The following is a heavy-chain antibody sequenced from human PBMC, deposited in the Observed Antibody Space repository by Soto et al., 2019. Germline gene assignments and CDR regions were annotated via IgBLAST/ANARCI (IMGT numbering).Heavy chain of an antibody. J-gene: IGHJ6*02. CDR2: ISWNSNTI. V-gene: IGHV3-9*01. CDR3: AKEGLNYGDFWGSASHYGVDV. D-gene: IGHD4-17*01. CDR1: GFTFDDYT. Sequence: EVQLVESGGGLVQPGRSLRLSCAASGFTFDDYTMHWVRQPPGKGLEWISSISWNSNTIGYADSVKGRFTLSRDNAKSALHLQMNSLRHEDTALYYCAKEGLNYGDFWGSASHYGVDVWGQGTTVTVSS.